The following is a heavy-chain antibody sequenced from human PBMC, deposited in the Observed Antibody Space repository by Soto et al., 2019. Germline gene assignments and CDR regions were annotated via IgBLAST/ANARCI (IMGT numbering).Heavy chain of an antibody. V-gene: IGHV3-9*01. CDR3: AKDKLPVAYGGVDY. D-gene: IGHD4-17*01. CDR2: ISWNSGSI. Sequence: PGGSLRLSCAASGFTFDDYAMHWVRQAPGKGLEWVSGISWNSGSIGFADSVKGRFTISRDNAKNSLYLQMNSLRAEDTALYYCAKDKLPVAYGGVDYWGQGTLVTVSS. CDR1: GFTFDDYA. J-gene: IGHJ4*02.